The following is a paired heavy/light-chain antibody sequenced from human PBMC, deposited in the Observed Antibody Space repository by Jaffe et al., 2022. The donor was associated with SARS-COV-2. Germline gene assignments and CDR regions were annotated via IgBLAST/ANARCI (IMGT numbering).Light chain of an antibody. CDR2: EVN. CDR1: SSDVGEYNY. Sequence: QSALTQPPSASGSPGQSVTISCTGTSSDVGEYNYVSWYQQHPGKAPKLMIYEVNKRPSGVPDRFSGSKSGNTASLTVSGLQTEDEADYFCSSYAGRSTFVFGTGTRVTVL. V-gene: IGLV2-8*01. CDR3: SSYAGRSTFV. J-gene: IGLJ1*01.
Heavy chain of an antibody. D-gene: IGHD2-2*01. J-gene: IGHJ3*02. CDR1: GFTIGSDY. CDR3: ARGQSIILVPAGPPYRTNAFDI. V-gene: IGHV3-53*01. CDR2: IYSAGST. Sequence: EVQLVESGGGLIQPGGSLRLSCAASGFTIGSDYMSWVRQAPGKGLEWVSAIYSAGSTYYADSVKGRFTISRDNSKNTLSLQMTSLRAEDTAVYYCARGQSIILVPAGPPYRTNAFDIWGQGTVVTVSS.